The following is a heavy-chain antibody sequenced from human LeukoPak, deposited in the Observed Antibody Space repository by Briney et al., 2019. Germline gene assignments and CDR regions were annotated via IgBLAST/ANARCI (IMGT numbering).Heavy chain of an antibody. D-gene: IGHD2-2*02. J-gene: IGHJ3*02. Sequence: TGGSLRLSCTASGFTFGGYAMSWARQAPGKGMGWVGFIRSKAYGGTTEYAASVKGRFTISRDDSKSPAHLQMNRLNPQDTAVYYCTREYTLLAFDIWGQGTMVTVSS. CDR3: TREYTLLAFDI. V-gene: IGHV3-49*04. CDR1: GFTFGGYA. CDR2: IRSKAYGGTT.